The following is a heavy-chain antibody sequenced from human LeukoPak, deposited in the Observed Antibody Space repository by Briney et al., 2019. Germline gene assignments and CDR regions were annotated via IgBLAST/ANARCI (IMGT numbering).Heavy chain of an antibody. J-gene: IGHJ4*02. CDR1: GYTLTELS. CDR2: FDPEDGET. V-gene: IGHV1-24*01. CDR3: ATDLRFSPTAADY. Sequence: ASVEVSCKVSGYTLTELSMHWVRQAPGKGLEWMGGFDPEDGETIYAQKFQGRVTMTEDTSTDTAYMELSSLRSEDTAVYYCATDLRFSPTAADYWGQGTLVTVSS. D-gene: IGHD4-11*01.